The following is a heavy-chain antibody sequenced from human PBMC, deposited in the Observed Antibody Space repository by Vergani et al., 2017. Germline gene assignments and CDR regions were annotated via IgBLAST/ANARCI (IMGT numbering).Heavy chain of an antibody. D-gene: IGHD6-6*01. Sequence: EVQLEESGGGLVLPGRSLRLSCVASGFTSAGYATHWVRQAPGKGLEWVSGISWNSNSIGYADSVKRRFTISRDNAKNSLYLQMNSLRAEDTALYYCAKDLGTSSWGGWFDPWGQGTLVTVSS. CDR1: GFTSAGYA. V-gene: IGHV3-9*02. CDR2: ISWNSNSI. CDR3: AKDLGTSSWGGWFDP. J-gene: IGHJ5*02.